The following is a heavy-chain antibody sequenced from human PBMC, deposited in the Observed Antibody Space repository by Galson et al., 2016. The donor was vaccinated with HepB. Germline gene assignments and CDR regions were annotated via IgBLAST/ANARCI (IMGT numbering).Heavy chain of an antibody. J-gene: IGHJ3*01. V-gene: IGHV4-30-4*01. CDR1: GASSSNGDYY. CDR3: ARGPPEGSGSGACSLGAFVL. D-gene: IGHD2-15*01. CDR2: IYYSGNT. Sequence: TLSLTCTVSGASSSNGDYYWSWIRQSPGQGLEWIGYIYYSGNTYYNPSLESRITISVDTSKTQLSLKVSSVTAADTAVYYCARGPPEGSGSGACSLGAFVLWGQGTLVTVSS.